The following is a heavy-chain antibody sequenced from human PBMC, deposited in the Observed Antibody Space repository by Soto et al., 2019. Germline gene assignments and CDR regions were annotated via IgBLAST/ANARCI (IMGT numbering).Heavy chain of an antibody. CDR2: ISYEGRYT. J-gene: IGHJ4*02. CDR3: ARDLGSSASVSYPDF. CDR1: GFIFNNYG. Sequence: QVHLVESGGGVVQPGQALRLSCVGSGFIFNNYGIHWVRQAPGKGLEWVAVISYEGRYTSSGDSVQARFTITRDNSKSTVDLQLKRRIEEHTPVYSCARDLGSSASVSYPDFWGEGTLMTVSS. V-gene: IGHV3-30*03. D-gene: IGHD3-10*01.